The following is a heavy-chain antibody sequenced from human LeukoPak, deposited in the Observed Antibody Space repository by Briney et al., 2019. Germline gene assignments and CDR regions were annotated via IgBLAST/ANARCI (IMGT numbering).Heavy chain of an antibody. CDR3: ARDGSGSFDNWFDP. J-gene: IGHJ5*02. CDR2: IYHSGRT. Sequence: SQTLSLTCTVSGGSISSGGYHWSWIRQPPGKGLEWIGYIYHSGRTYYNPSLKSRVTISVDRSKNQFSLRLSSVTAADTAVYYCARDGSGSFDNWFDPWGQGTLVTVSS. V-gene: IGHV4-30-2*01. CDR1: GGSISSGGYH. D-gene: IGHD1-26*01.